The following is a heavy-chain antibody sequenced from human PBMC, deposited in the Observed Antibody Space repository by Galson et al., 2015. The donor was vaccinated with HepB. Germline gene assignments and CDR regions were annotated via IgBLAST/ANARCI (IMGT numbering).Heavy chain of an antibody. J-gene: IGHJ6*02. CDR2: ISAYNGNT. CDR1: GYTFTSYG. V-gene: IGHV1-18*01. CDR3: ARDKGMVKLYYYGMDV. Sequence: SVKVSCKASGYTFTSYGISWVRQAPGQGLEWMGWISAYNGNTNYAQKLQGRVTMTTDTSTSTAYMELRSLRSDDTAVYYCARDKGMVKLYYYGMDVWGHGTTVTVSS. D-gene: IGHD5-18*01.